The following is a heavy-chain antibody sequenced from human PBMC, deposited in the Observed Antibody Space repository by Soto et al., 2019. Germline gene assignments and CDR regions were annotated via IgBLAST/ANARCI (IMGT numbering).Heavy chain of an antibody. Sequence: GGSLRLSCAASGFTFSTYAMSWVRQAPGKGLEWVSAISGSGSNTYYADSVKGRFTISRDDSKSTLYLQMNSLRAEDTAVYYCARDPSHSYYTLFYYFDYWGQGTLVTVSS. CDR1: GFTFSTYA. J-gene: IGHJ4*02. CDR3: ARDPSHSYYTLFYYFDY. CDR2: ISGSGSNT. D-gene: IGHD1-26*01. V-gene: IGHV3-23*01.